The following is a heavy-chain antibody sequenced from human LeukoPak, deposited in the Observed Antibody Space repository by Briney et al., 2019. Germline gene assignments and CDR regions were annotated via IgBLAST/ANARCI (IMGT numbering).Heavy chain of an antibody. J-gene: IGHJ5*02. Sequence: PSETLSLTCTVSGGSISSGSYYWSWIRQPPGKGLEWIGEINHSGSTNYNPSLKSRVTISVDTSKNQFSLKLSSVTAADTAVYYCARGGRRVYYYGSGNRARYNWFDPWGQGTLVTVSS. CDR1: GGSISSGSYY. CDR3: ARGGRRVYYYGSGNRARYNWFDP. V-gene: IGHV4-39*07. D-gene: IGHD3-10*01. CDR2: INHSGST.